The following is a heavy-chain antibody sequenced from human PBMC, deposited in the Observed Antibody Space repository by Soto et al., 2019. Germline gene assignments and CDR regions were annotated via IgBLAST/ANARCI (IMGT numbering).Heavy chain of an antibody. CDR1: GFTFSSYG. V-gene: IGHV3-30*18. CDR2: ISYDGSNK. D-gene: IGHD6-19*01. CDR3: AKDVAVAGSPLFDY. Sequence: QVQLVESGGGVVQPGRSLRLSCAASGFTFSSYGMHWVRQAPGKGLEWGAVISYDGSNKYYADSVKGLFTISRDNSKNTLYLQMNSLRAEDTAVYYCAKDVAVAGSPLFDYWGQGTLVTVSS. J-gene: IGHJ4*02.